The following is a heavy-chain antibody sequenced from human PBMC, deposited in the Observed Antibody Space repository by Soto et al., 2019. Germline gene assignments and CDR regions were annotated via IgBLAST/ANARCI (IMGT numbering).Heavy chain of an antibody. CDR1: GFTFSSYW. D-gene: IGHD3-10*01. J-gene: IGHJ4*02. CDR3: ARNYGSYDY. CDR2: IKQDDSER. V-gene: IGHV3-7*01. Sequence: EVQLVESEGGLVQPGGSLRLSCAASGFTFSSYWMSWVRLAPGKGLEWVANIKQDDSERRYVDSVKGRFTISRDNDKNSVFLQMNSLRVEDTAVYYCARNYGSYDYWGQGTLVTVSS.